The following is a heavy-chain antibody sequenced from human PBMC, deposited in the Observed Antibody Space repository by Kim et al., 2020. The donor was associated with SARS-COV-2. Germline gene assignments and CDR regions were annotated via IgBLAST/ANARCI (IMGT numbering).Heavy chain of an antibody. CDR1: GFTFSSYG. V-gene: IGHV3-30*18. Sequence: GGSLRLSCAASGFTFSSYGMHWVRQAPGKGLEWVAVISYDGSNKYYADSVKGRFTISRDNSKNTLYLQMNSLRAEDTAVYYCAKESGSGSYYAWTYYYCMDVWGQGTTVTVSS. J-gene: IGHJ6*02. D-gene: IGHD3-10*01. CDR3: AKESGSGSYYAWTYYYCMDV. CDR2: ISYDGSNK.